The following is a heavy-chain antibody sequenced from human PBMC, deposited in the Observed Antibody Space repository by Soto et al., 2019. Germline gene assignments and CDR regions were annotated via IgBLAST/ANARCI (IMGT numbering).Heavy chain of an antibody. CDR3: ARYSSGWYGEYYYYGMDV. CDR2: IYYSGST. CDR1: GGSISSYY. D-gene: IGHD6-19*01. J-gene: IGHJ6*02. V-gene: IGHV4-59*01. Sequence: PSETLSLTCTVSGGSISSYYWSWIRQPPGKGLEWIGYIYYSGSTNYNPSLKSRVTISVDTSKNQFSLKLSSVTAADTAVYYCARYSSGWYGEYYYYGMDVWGQGTTVTVSS.